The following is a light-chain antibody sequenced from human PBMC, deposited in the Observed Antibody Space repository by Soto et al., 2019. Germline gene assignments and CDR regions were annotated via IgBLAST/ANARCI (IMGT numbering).Light chain of an antibody. Sequence: DVQMTQSPSSLSAFVGDRVTITCRASQVIAPDLAWFQQKPGKVPKLLIYATSTLQSGVPSRFSGSGSGTDFTLTINSLQPEDVGTYYCQKYNSAPLTFGGGTKVEIK. V-gene: IGKV1-27*01. J-gene: IGKJ4*01. CDR3: QKYNSAPLT. CDR1: QVIAPD. CDR2: ATS.